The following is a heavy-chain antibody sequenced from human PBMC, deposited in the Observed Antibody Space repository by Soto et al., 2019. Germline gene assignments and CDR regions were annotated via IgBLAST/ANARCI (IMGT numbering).Heavy chain of an antibody. CDR3: ARGRTARQAPPSYYGMDV. J-gene: IGHJ6*02. CDR2: INHSGST. D-gene: IGHD6-6*01. V-gene: IGHV4-34*01. Sequence: SETLSLTCAVYGGSFSGYYWSWIRQPPGKGLEWIGEINHSGSTNYNPSLKSRVTISVDTSKNQFSLKLSSVTAADTAVYYCARGRTARQAPPSYYGMDVWGQGTTVTVSS. CDR1: GGSFSGYY.